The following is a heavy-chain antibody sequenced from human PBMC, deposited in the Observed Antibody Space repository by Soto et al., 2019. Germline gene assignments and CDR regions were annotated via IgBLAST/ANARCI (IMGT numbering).Heavy chain of an antibody. CDR2: IYYSGST. D-gene: IGHD4-17*01. CDR3: ARRYGYAFDI. J-gene: IGHJ3*02. Sequence: SETLSLTCAVSGGSISSGGYSWSWIRQPPGKGLEWIGYIYYSGSTYYNPSLKSRVTISVDTSKNQFSLKLSSVTAADTAVYYCARRYGYAFDIWGQGTMVTVSS. V-gene: IGHV4-30-4*08. CDR1: GGSISSGGYS.